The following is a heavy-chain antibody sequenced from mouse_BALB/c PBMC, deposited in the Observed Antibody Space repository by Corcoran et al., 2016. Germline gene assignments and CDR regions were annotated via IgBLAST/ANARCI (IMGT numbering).Heavy chain of an antibody. CDR2: IYWDDDK. Sequence: QVTLKESGPGILQPSQTLSLTCSFSGFSLSTSGMGVSWIRQPSGKGLEWLAHIYWDDDKRYNPSLKSRLTISKDTSRNQVFLKITSVDTADTATYYCARRANGRVFDYWGQGTTLTVSS. CDR3: ARRANGRVFDY. CDR1: GFSLSTSGMG. V-gene: IGHV8-12*01. J-gene: IGHJ2*01. D-gene: IGHD1-1*01.